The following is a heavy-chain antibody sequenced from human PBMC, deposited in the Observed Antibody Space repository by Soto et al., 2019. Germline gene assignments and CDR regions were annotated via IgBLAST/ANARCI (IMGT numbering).Heavy chain of an antibody. Sequence: QVQLQESGPGLVKPSQTLSLTCTVSGGSISSGDYYWSWIRQPPGKGLEWIGYIYYSGSTYYNPSLKSRVTISVDTSKNQFSLKLSSATAADTAVYYCARGLRYFDWLRVGYYFDYWGQGTLVTVSS. V-gene: IGHV4-30-4*01. CDR2: IYYSGST. J-gene: IGHJ4*02. CDR1: GGSISSGDYY. D-gene: IGHD3-9*01. CDR3: ARGLRYFDWLRVGYYFDY.